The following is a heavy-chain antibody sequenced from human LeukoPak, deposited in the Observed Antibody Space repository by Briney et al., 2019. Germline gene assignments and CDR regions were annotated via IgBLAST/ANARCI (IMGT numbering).Heavy chain of an antibody. Sequence: GESLKISCKGSGYSFTSYWIAWVRQMPGKGLEWMGIIYPGDSDTRYSPSFQGQVTISAARSISTAYLQWSSLKASDTAMYYCARQTASAGNIDYWGQGTLVTVSS. CDR3: ARQTASAGNIDY. CDR2: IYPGDSDT. J-gene: IGHJ4*02. D-gene: IGHD6-25*01. CDR1: GYSFTSYW. V-gene: IGHV5-51*01.